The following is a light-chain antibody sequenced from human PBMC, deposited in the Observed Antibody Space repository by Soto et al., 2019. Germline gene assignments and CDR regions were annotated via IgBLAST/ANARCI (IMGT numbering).Light chain of an antibody. V-gene: IGKV3-20*01. CDR3: QQYGNSPIT. CDR2: GAS. Sequence: IVMTQSPATLSVSTGERATLSCRASQSVTNNYLAWYQQKPGQAPRLLIDGASSRATGVPDRFSGTGSGTDFTLTISRLEPEDFAVFYCQQYGNSPITFGQGTRLEIK. J-gene: IGKJ5*01. CDR1: QSVTNNY.